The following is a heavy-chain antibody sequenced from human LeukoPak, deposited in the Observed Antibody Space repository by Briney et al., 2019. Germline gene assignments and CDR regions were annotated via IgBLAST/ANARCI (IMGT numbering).Heavy chain of an antibody. D-gene: IGHD3-22*01. CDR3: ARDFHRRLYDSSAYYPY. J-gene: IGHJ4*02. CDR1: GFTFSSYE. CDR2: ISSSSSTI. Sequence: PGGSLRLSCAASGFTFSSYEMNWVRQAPGKGLEWVSYISSSSSTIYYADSVKGRFTISRDNAKNSLYLQMNSLRAEDTAVYYCARDFHRRLYDSSAYYPYWGQGTLVTVSS. V-gene: IGHV3-48*01.